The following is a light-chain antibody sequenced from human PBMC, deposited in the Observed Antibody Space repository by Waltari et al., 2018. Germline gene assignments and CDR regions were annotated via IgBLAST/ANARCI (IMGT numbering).Light chain of an antibody. CDR1: SSDVGAYNF. V-gene: IGLV2-14*01. CDR3: SSYTTISTTV. Sequence: QSALAQPASVSGSPGQSITISCPGTSSDVGAYNFVSWYQHHPGKAPKLILYDVSRWPSGGSNRFSGSKSGNTASLTISGLQAEDEADYYYSSYTTISTTVFGGGTKVTVL. J-gene: IGLJ2*01. CDR2: DVS.